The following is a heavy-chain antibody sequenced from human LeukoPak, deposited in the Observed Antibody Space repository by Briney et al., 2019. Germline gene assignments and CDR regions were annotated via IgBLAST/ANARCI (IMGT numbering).Heavy chain of an antibody. Sequence: PGGSLRLSCAASGSDFSNHAMSWIRQAPGKGLEWVSGSSGRNERIIYADSVKGRFTISRDNSKNTLYLQMNSLTAEDTAVYYCARASCGGNCYYMFDSWGQGTLVTVSS. D-gene: IGHD2-21*01. V-gene: IGHV3-23*01. CDR2: SSGRNERI. CDR1: GSDFSNHA. J-gene: IGHJ4*02. CDR3: ARASCGGNCYYMFDS.